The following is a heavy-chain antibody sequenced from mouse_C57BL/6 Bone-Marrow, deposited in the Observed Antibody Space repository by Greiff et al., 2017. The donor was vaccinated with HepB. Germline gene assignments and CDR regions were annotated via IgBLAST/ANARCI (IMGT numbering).Heavy chain of an antibody. CDR1: GYTFTDYE. CDR2: IDPETGGT. CDR3: TRSLFITTGFHYYAMDY. D-gene: IGHD1-2*01. Sequence: QVHVKQSGAELVRPGASVTLSCKASGYTFTDYEMHWVKQTPVHGLEWIGAIDPETGGTAYNQKFKGKAILTADKSSSTAYMELRSLTSEDSAVYYCTRSLFITTGFHYYAMDYWGQGTSVTVSS. V-gene: IGHV1-15*01. J-gene: IGHJ4*01.